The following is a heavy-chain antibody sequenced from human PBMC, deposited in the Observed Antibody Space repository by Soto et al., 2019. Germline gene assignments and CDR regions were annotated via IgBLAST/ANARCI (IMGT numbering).Heavy chain of an antibody. D-gene: IGHD6-19*01. V-gene: IGHV3-23*01. CDR1: GFSFSTYA. Sequence: GGSLRLSCAASGFSFSTYAMSWVRQAPGKGLEWVSAICSSGGCPYYAESVKGRFTISRDNSKNTLYLQLNSLRAEDTAIYYCASGVAHGSGWNTLGYWGQGTLVTVSS. J-gene: IGHJ4*02. CDR2: ICSSGGCP. CDR3: ASGVAHGSGWNTLGY.